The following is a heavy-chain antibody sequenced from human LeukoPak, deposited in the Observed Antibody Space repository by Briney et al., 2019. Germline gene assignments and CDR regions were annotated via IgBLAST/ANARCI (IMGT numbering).Heavy chain of an antibody. CDR1: GYTFTNFY. CDR3: ATYTQSGAQGISDY. V-gene: IGHV1-46*01. Sequence: ASVKLSCKASGYTFTNFYMHWVRQAPGQGLEWMGLIHPSDGDTKYAQEFQDRVTMTRDASTSTVYMELGSLRFEDTAVYYCATYTQSGAQGISDYWGQGTLVTVSS. J-gene: IGHJ4*02. D-gene: IGHD3-10*01. CDR2: IHPSDGDT.